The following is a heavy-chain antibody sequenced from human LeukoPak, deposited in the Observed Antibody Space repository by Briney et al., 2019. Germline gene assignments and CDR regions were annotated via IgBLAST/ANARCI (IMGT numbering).Heavy chain of an antibody. CDR2: IYSGGST. CDR1: GFTVSSNY. V-gene: IGHV3-53*01. J-gene: IGHJ3*02. Sequence: PGGSLRLSCAASGFTVSSNYMSWVRQAPGKGLEWVSVIYSGGSTYYADSVKGRFTISRDNSKNTLYLQMNSLRAEDTAVYYCARAEGGLGYAFDIWGQGTMVTVSS. D-gene: IGHD3-16*01. CDR3: ARAEGGLGYAFDI.